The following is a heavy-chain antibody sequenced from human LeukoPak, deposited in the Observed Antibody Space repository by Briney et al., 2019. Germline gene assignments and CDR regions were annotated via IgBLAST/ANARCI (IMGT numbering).Heavy chain of an antibody. V-gene: IGHV4-30-4*01. CDR2: IYYSGST. Sequence: PSETLSLTCTVSAGSISSGDYYWSWIRQPPGKGLEWIGYIYYSGSTYYNPSLKSRLTISGDTSKNQFSLRLSSVTAADTAVYYCARGTWSSSIDYWGQGTLVTVSS. J-gene: IGHJ4*02. CDR1: AGSISSGDYY. CDR3: ARGTWSSSIDY. D-gene: IGHD6-6*01.